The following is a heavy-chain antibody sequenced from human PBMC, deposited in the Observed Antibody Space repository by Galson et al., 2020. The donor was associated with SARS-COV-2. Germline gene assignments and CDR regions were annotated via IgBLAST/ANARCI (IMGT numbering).Heavy chain of an antibody. CDR3: AREGGYYYDSSGLLDY. CDR2: ISAYNGNT. V-gene: IGHV1-18*04. Sequence: ASVKVSCKASGYTFTSYGINWVRQAPGQGLEWMGWISAYNGNTNYAQKLQGRVTMTTDTSTSTAYMELRSLRSDDTAVYYCAREGGYYYDSSGLLDYWGQGTLVTVSS. D-gene: IGHD3-22*01. CDR1: GYTFTSYG. J-gene: IGHJ4*02.